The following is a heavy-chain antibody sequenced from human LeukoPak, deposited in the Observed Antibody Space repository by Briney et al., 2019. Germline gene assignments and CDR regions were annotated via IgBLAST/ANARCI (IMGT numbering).Heavy chain of an antibody. CDR1: GYTFTGYY. CDR3: ARGNTAMANGDDAFDI. V-gene: IGHV1-2*02. D-gene: IGHD5-18*01. Sequence: ASVKVSCKASGYTFTGYYMHWVRQAPGQGLEWMGWINPNSGGTNYAQKFQGRVTMTRDTSISTAYMELSRLRSDDTAVYYCARGNTAMANGDDAFDIWGQGTMVTVSS. CDR2: INPNSGGT. J-gene: IGHJ3*02.